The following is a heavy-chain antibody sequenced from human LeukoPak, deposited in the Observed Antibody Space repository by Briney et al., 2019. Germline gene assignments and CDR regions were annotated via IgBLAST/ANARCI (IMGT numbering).Heavy chain of an antibody. CDR2: INPNSGGT. Sequence: ASVKVSCEASGYTFTGYYMHWVRQAPGQGLEWMGWINPNSGGTNYAQKFRGRVTMTRDTSISTAYMELSRLRSDDTAVYYCARVSERIAASFSHAFDIWGQGTMVTVSS. V-gene: IGHV1-2*02. CDR1: GYTFTGYY. J-gene: IGHJ3*02. D-gene: IGHD6-6*01. CDR3: ARVSERIAASFSHAFDI.